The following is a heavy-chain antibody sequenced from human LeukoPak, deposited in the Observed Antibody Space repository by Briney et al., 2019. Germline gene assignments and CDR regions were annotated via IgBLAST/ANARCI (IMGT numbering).Heavy chain of an antibody. CDR3: AHRSIAARVHGPPFDY. D-gene: IGHD6-6*01. Sequence: ESGPTLVKPTQTLTLTCTFSGVSLSTSGVGVGWIRQPPGKALEWLALIYWDDDKRYSPSLKSRLTITKNTSKNQVVLTMTNMDPVDTATYYCAHRSIAARVHGPPFDYWGQGTLVTVSS. CDR1: GVSLSTSGVG. J-gene: IGHJ4*02. V-gene: IGHV2-5*02. CDR2: IYWDDDK.